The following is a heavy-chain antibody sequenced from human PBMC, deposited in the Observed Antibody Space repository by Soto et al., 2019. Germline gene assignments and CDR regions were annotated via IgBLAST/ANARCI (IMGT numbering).Heavy chain of an antibody. Sequence: LRLSCAASGFIFTSYTMNWVRQAPGKGLEWVASITSGNSYIYYADSVKGRFTISRDNAKKSVYLQMNSLRADDTGVFYCARGSSSEPIDYWGQGTLVTVAS. CDR3: ARGSSSEPIDY. J-gene: IGHJ4*02. CDR1: GFIFTSYT. CDR2: ITSGNSYI. V-gene: IGHV3-21*01. D-gene: IGHD6-25*01.